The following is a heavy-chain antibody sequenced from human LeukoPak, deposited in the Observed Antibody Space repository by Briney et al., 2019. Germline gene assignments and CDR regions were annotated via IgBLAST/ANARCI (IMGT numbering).Heavy chain of an antibody. J-gene: IGHJ4*02. CDR3: AKGRSGWYPPIDY. D-gene: IGHD6-19*01. Sequence: GGSLRLSCAASGFTFSSYAMSWVRQAPGKGLEWVSAIIGGGDSTSYADSVKGRFTISRDNSKNTLYLQMNSLRPEDTAVYYCAKGRSGWYPPIDYWGQGTLVTVSS. CDR2: IIGGGDST. V-gene: IGHV3-23*01. CDR1: GFTFSSYA.